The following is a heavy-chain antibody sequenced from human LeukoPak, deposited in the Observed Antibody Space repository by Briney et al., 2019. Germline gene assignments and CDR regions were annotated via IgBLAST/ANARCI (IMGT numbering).Heavy chain of an antibody. V-gene: IGHV1-69*13. D-gene: IGHD3-10*01. CDR3: ARDRGDYFDF. CDR1: GGTFSSFT. CDR2: IIPDFGTT. Sequence: SVKVSCKASGGTFSSFTISWMRQAPGQGLEWMGGIIPDFGTTYNGQKFQGRLTVTADESTDTASMNLRGLTSEDTAVYYCARDRGDYFDFWGQGTPVSVSS. J-gene: IGHJ4*02.